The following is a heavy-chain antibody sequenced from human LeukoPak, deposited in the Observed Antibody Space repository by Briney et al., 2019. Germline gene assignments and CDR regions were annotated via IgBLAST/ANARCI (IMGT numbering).Heavy chain of an antibody. CDR2: IWYDGSNK. V-gene: IGHV3-33*06. D-gene: IGHD3-10*01. J-gene: IGHJ5*02. Sequence: PGGSLRLSCAASGFTFSTYGMHWVRQAPGKGLEWVALIWYDGSNKYYADSVMGRFTISRDNSKSTLYLQMNSLRAEDTAVYYCAKDPGGRSNWFDPWGQGALVTVSS. CDR3: AKDPGGRSNWFDP. CDR1: GFTFSTYG.